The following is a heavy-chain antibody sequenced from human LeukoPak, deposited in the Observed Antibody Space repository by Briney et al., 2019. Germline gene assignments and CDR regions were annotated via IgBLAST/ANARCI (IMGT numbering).Heavy chain of an antibody. D-gene: IGHD1-14*01. J-gene: IGHJ6*04. CDR3: AKDWYWEPGAGQFYYYYGMDV. V-gene: IGHV3-23*01. Sequence: GGSLRLSCAASGFTFSSYAMSWVRQAPGKGLEWVSAISGSGGSTYYADSVKGRFTISRDNSKNTLYLQMNSLRAEDTAVYYCAKDWYWEPGAGQFYYYYGMDVWGKGTTVTVSS. CDR1: GFTFSSYA. CDR2: ISGSGGST.